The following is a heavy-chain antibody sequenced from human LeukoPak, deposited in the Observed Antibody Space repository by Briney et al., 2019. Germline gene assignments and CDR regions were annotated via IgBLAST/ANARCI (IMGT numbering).Heavy chain of an antibody. Sequence: PGGSLRLSCAASGFTISSYSMNWVRQAPGKGLEWVSSISGSSSYIYYADSVKGRFTISRDNAKNSLYLQMNSLRAEDTAVYYCARAYGSGTYLPDYWGQGTLVTVSS. CDR1: GFTISSYS. J-gene: IGHJ4*02. V-gene: IGHV3-21*01. CDR3: ARAYGSGTYLPDY. D-gene: IGHD3-10*01. CDR2: ISGSSSYI.